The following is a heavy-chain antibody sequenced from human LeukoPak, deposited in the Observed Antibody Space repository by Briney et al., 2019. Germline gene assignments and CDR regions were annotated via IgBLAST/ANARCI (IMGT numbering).Heavy chain of an antibody. V-gene: IGHV3-23*01. D-gene: IGHD6-19*01. J-gene: IGHJ4*02. CDR2: ISGSGGST. Sequence: GGSLRLSCAASGFTFSSYAMSWVRQAPGKGLEWVSAISGSGGSTYYADSVKGRFTISRDNSKNTLYLQMNSLRAEDTAVYYCAKHPSSGWDLGGENWGQGTLVTVSS. CDR3: AKHPSSGWDLGGEN. CDR1: GFTFSSYA.